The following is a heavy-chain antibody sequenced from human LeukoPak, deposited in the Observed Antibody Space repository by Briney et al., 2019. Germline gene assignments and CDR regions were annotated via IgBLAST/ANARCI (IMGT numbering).Heavy chain of an antibody. J-gene: IGHJ4*02. CDR2: ISSSSSYI. D-gene: IGHD6-13*01. V-gene: IGHV3-21*01. CDR3: ARTIAAAGTFDD. CDR1: GFTFSSYS. Sequence: GGSLRLSCAASGFTFSSYSMNWVRQAPGKGLEWVSSISSSSSYIYYADSVKGRFTISRDNAKNSLYLRMNSLRAEDTAVYYCARTIAAAGTFDDWGQGTLVTVSS.